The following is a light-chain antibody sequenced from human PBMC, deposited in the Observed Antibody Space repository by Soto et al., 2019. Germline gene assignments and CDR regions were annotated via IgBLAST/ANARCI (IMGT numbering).Light chain of an antibody. V-gene: IGKV1-5*01. CDR2: HAS. CDR1: QSISSW. Sequence: DIQMTQSPSTLSASVGDRVTITCRASQSISSWLAWYQQKPGKGPRLLIYHASSLESVIPSRSSVSESGTYFSLSISSLQTEGFATYQCQQDNSSPSTFGQGTKVVIQ. J-gene: IGKJ1*01. CDR3: QQDNSSPST.